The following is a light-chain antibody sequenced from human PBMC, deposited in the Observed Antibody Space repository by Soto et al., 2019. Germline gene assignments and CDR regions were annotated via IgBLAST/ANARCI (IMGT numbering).Light chain of an antibody. J-gene: IGLJ3*02. Sequence: QPVLTKSPSASASLGASVKLTCTLSSGHSSYAIAWHQQQQEKGPRYLMKLNSDGSHSKGDGISDRFSGSSSGAERYLTISSLQSEDEADYYCQTWGTGIPWVFGGGTKLTVL. CDR1: SGHSSYA. CDR3: QTWGTGIPWV. CDR2: LNSDGSH. V-gene: IGLV4-69*01.